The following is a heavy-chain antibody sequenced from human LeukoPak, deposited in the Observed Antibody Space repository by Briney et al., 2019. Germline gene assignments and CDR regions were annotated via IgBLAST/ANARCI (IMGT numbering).Heavy chain of an antibody. CDR3: ARLPRNIVGATPR. D-gene: IGHD1-26*01. Sequence: SETLSLTCAVYGGSFSGYYWSWIRQPPGKGLEWIGEINHSGSTNYNPSLKSRVTISVDTSKNQFSPKLSSVTAADTAVYYCARLPRNIVGATPRWGQGTLVTVSS. CDR2: INHSGST. CDR1: GGSFSGYY. J-gene: IGHJ4*02. V-gene: IGHV4-34*01.